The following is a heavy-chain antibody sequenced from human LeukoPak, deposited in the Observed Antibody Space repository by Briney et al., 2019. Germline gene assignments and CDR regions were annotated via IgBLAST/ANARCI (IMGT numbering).Heavy chain of an antibody. D-gene: IGHD2-2*01. V-gene: IGHV3-48*03. J-gene: IGHJ6*03. CDR3: VKDGSPRYCSSTSCYSYYYYMDV. CDR1: GFTFSSYE. Sequence: PGGSLRLSCAASGFTFSSYEMNWVRQAPGKGLEWVSYISSSGSTIYYADSVKGRFTISRDNAKNSLYLQMNSLRAEDTALYYCVKDGSPRYCSSTSCYSYYYYMDVWGKGTTVTISS. CDR2: ISSSGSTI.